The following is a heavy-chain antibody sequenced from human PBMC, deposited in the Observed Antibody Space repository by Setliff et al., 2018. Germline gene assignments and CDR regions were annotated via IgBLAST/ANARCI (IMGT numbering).Heavy chain of an antibody. D-gene: IGHD4-4*01. CDR1: GALLSSKTSY. J-gene: IGHJ4*02. V-gene: IGHV4-39*01. Sequence: ASETLSLTCTVSGALLSSKTSYWGWIRQPPGKGLEWIGSISYSGTTYYNPSLATHFTMSVDTSKNQFFLKMHSVTTADTAVYYCARRGREMSTVRFFHSWGQGVLVTVSS. CDR3: ARRGREMSTVRFFHS. CDR2: ISYSGTT.